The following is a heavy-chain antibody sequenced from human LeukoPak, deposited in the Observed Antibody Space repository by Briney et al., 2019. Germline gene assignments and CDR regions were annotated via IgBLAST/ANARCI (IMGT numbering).Heavy chain of an antibody. CDR3: ARGGSYFDY. Sequence: ASVKVSCKASGYTFTSYDINWVRQATGQGLEWMGWMNPNSGNTGYAQKFQGRVTMTSDISKITAYMELSSLRSEDTAVYYCARGGSYFDYWGQGTLVTVSS. J-gene: IGHJ4*02. CDR2: MNPNSGNT. V-gene: IGHV1-8*01. CDR1: GYTFTSYD. D-gene: IGHD1-26*01.